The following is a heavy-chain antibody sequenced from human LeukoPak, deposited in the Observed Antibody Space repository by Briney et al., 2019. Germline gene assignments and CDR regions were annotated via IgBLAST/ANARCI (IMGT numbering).Heavy chain of an antibody. V-gene: IGHV3-20*01. CDR1: GFTFDDYG. J-gene: IGHJ6*02. CDR2: INWNGGST. Sequence: GGSLRLSCAASGFTFDDYGMSWVRQAPGKGLEWVSGINWNGGSTGYADSVKGRSTISRDNAKNSLYLQMNSLRAEDTALYHCARSSGNYYYYGMDVWGQGTTVTVSS. CDR3: ARSSGNYYYYGMDV.